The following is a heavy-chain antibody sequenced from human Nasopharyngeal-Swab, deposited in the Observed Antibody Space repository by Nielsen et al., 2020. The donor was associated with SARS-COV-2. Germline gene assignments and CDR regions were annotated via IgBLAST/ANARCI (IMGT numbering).Heavy chain of an antibody. D-gene: IGHD2-15*01. CDR2: ISGSGGST. CDR1: GFTFSSYA. CDR3: AKLGCSGGSCYRMLDYYYYYMDV. V-gene: IGHV3-23*01. Sequence: GESLKISCAASGFTFSSYAMSWVRQAPGKGLEWVSAISGSGGSTYYADSVKGRFTISRDNSKNTQYLQMNSLRAEDTAVYYCAKLGCSGGSCYRMLDYYYYYMDVWGKGTTVTVSS. J-gene: IGHJ6*03.